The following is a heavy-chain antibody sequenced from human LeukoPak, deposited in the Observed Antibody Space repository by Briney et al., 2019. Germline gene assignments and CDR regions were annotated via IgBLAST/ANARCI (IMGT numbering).Heavy chain of an antibody. CDR2: ISSSTSTI. CDR1: GFTFSYYS. V-gene: IGHV3-48*01. CDR3: AKVLLLRLGEYDAFDI. D-gene: IGHD3-16*01. J-gene: IGHJ3*02. Sequence: GGSLRLSCAASGFTFSYYSMNWVRQAPGKGLEWLSYISSSTSTIYYADSVKGRFTISRDNSKNTLYLQMNSLRAEDTAVYYCAKVLLLRLGEYDAFDIWGQGTMVTVSS.